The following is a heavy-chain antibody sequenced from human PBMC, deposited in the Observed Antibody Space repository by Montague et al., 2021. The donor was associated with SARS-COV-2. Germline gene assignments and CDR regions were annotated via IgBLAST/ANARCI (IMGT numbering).Heavy chain of an antibody. J-gene: IGHJ6*02. CDR3: ANFRRTQLLFGTLYYGMDV. CDR2: IYYTGST. Sequence: SETLSLTCVVSGDSISTDNWWTWVRLPPGKGLEWVGEIYYTGSTKYKPSLKSRVSMSVDKSWNQFSLRLASVTAADTAIYYCANFRRTQLLFGTLYYGMDVWGQGTTVTVSS. CDR1: GDSISTDNW. D-gene: IGHD2-2*01. V-gene: IGHV4-4*02.